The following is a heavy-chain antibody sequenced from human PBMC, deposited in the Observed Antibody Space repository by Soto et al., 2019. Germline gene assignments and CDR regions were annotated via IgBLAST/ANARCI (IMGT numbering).Heavy chain of an antibody. J-gene: IGHJ4*02. CDR2: IYHSGST. D-gene: IGHD1-26*01. V-gene: IGHV4-30-2*01. CDR3: ARGIVGATKRPVFDY. Sequence: PSETLSLTCAVSGGSISSGGYSLSWIRQPPGKGLEWIGYIYHSGSTYYNPSLKSRVTISVDRSKNQFSLKLSSVTAADTAVYYCARGIVGATKRPVFDYWGQGTLVTVSS. CDR1: GGSISSGGYS.